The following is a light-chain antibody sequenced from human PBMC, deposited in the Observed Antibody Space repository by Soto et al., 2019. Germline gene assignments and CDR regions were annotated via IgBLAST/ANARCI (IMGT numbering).Light chain of an antibody. CDR3: AAWDDTLKRYV. CDR1: NSNNAIHT. Sequence: QSVPTQPPPASETPAQTVSISCSASNSNNAIHTVNWYQHLPGTAPTLLVCYNYQRPSGFPDRFSDSKSGTSASLSVCGRQCEDGSDYYCAAWDDTLKRYVFGTGTKVTVL. CDR2: YNY. J-gene: IGLJ1*01. V-gene: IGLV1-44*01.